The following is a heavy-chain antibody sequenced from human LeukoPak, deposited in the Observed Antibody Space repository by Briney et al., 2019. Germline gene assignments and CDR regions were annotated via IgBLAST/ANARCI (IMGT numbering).Heavy chain of an antibody. D-gene: IGHD6-19*01. Sequence: GGSLRLSCAASGFTFSSYSMNWVRQAPGKGLEWVSSISSSSSYIYYADSVKGRFTISRDSAKNSLYLQMNSLRAEDTAVYYCARDRGSGWYRWGYWGQGTLVTVSS. CDR2: ISSSSSYI. CDR1: GFTFSSYS. CDR3: ARDRGSGWYRWGY. V-gene: IGHV3-21*01. J-gene: IGHJ4*02.